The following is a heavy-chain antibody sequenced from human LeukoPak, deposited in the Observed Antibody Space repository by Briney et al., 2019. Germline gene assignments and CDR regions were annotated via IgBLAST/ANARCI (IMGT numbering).Heavy chain of an antibody. CDR1: GGSISSYY. J-gene: IGHJ4*02. D-gene: IGHD5-18*01. Sequence: SETLSLTCTVSGGSISSYYWGWIRQPPGKGLEWIGSIYYSGSTYYNPSLKSRVTISVDTSKNQFSLKLSSVTAADTAVYYCARQGGYSYGPYYFDYWGQGTLVTVSS. CDR3: ARQGGYSYGPYYFDY. V-gene: IGHV4-39*01. CDR2: IYYSGST.